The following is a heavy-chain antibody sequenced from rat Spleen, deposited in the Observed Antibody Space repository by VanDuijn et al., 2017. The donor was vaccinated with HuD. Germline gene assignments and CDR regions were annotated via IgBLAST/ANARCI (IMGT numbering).Heavy chain of an antibody. CDR3: ARPSYGYPFAY. CDR2: ITYDGSGT. Sequence: EVQLVESGGGLVQPGRSLKLSCAASGFTFSDYNMAWVRQTPKKGLEWVASITYDGSGTYYRDSVNGRFTISRDNTKTTLYLQMASLRSEDTATYYCARPSYGYPFAYWGQGTLVAVSS. V-gene: IGHV5-7*01. D-gene: IGHD1-7*01. CDR1: GFTFSDYN. J-gene: IGHJ3*01.